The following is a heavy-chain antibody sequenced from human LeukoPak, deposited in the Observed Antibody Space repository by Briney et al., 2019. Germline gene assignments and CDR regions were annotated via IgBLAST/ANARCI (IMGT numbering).Heavy chain of an antibody. CDR3: ARVVVGPFDY. V-gene: IGHV3-23*01. J-gene: IGHJ4*02. CDR2: ISGSGGST. Sequence: GGSLRLSCAASGFTFSSYAMSWVRQAPGKGLEWVSAISGSGGSTYYADSVKGRFTISRDNAKNSLYLQMNSLRAEDTAVYYCARVVVGPFDYWGQGTLVTVSS. D-gene: IGHD1-26*01. CDR1: GFTFSSYA.